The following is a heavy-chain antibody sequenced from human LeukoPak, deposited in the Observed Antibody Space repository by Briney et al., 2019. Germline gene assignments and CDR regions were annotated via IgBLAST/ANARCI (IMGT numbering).Heavy chain of an antibody. D-gene: IGHD2-2*01. CDR2: IYYTGLT. V-gene: IGHV4-59*08. Sequence: PSETLSLTCTVSGGSLSYYYWSWIRQPPWKGLEWIGYIYYTGLTKYNPSLESRLAISVETSKNQFSLNLRSMTAADTAVYYCARQSGNNYALNDWGQGTLVTVSS. CDR1: GGSLSYYY. CDR3: ARQSGNNYALND. J-gene: IGHJ4*02.